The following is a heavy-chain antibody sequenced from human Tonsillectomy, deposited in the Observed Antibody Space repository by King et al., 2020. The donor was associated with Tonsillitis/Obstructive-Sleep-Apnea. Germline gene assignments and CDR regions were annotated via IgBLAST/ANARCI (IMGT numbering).Heavy chain of an antibody. CDR1: GGSVSSGSYY. J-gene: IGHJ4*02. D-gene: IGHD4-17*01. Sequence: VQLQESGPGLVKPSETLSLTCTVSGGSVSSGSYYWSWIRQPPGQGLEWIGYIYYSGSTNYNPSLKSRVTISVDTSKNQFSLKLSSVTAADTAVYYCARVSHDYGDLYFDYWGQGTLVTVSS. CDR3: ARVSHDYGDLYFDY. CDR2: IYYSGST. V-gene: IGHV4-61*01.